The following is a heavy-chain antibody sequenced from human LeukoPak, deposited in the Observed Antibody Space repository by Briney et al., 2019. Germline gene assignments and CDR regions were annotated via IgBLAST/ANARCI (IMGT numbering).Heavy chain of an antibody. V-gene: IGHV4-34*01. CDR2: INHSGGT. CDR3: ARLGYDILTGWGEHDYYYYYGMDV. J-gene: IGHJ6*02. D-gene: IGHD3-9*01. CDR1: GGSFSGYY. Sequence: PSETLSLTCAVYGGSFSGYYWSWIRQPPGKGLEWIGEINHSGGTNYNPSLKSRVTISVDTSKNQFSLKLSSVTAADTAVYYCARLGYDILTGWGEHDYYYYYGMDVWGQGTTVTVSS.